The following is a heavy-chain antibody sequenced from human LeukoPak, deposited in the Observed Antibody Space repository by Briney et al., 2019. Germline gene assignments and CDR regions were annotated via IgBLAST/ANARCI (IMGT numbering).Heavy chain of an antibody. CDR3: ASPGELLSHYYYYYMDV. Sequence: GGTLRLSCAASGFTFSSFGMSCVRQAPGKGLEWVSAISGSGGSTYYADSVKGRLTISRDNSKNTLYLQMNSLRAEDTAVYYCASPGELLSHYYYYYMDVWGKGTTVTISS. CDR2: ISGSGGST. V-gene: IGHV3-23*01. CDR1: GFTFSSFG. J-gene: IGHJ6*03. D-gene: IGHD3-10*01.